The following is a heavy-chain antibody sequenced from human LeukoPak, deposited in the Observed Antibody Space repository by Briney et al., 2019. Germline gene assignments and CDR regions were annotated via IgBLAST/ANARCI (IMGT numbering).Heavy chain of an antibody. CDR1: GFTFSDYY. CDR2: VYDSGST. D-gene: IGHD2-8*02. J-gene: IGHJ3*02. Sequence: SGGSLRLSCAASGFTFSDYYMSWIRQPPGKGLEWIGYVYDSGSTNYNPSLKSRVTISLDTSKNQFSLKLTSVTAADTAVYYCARDVWYCTGGACYPGAFDIWGQGTMVTVSS. V-gene: IGHV4-59*12. CDR3: ARDVWYCTGGACYPGAFDI.